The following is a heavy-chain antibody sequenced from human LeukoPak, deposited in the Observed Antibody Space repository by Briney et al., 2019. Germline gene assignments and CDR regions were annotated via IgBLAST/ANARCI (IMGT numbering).Heavy chain of an antibody. J-gene: IGHJ4*02. CDR2: ISWNSGSI. Sequence: PGGSLRLSCAASGFTFDDYAMHWVRQAPGKGLEWVSGISWNSGSIGYADSVKGRFTISRDNTKNSLYLQMNSLRAEDTALYYCAKGYTSLSTPYFDYWGQGTLVTVSS. CDR1: GFTFDDYA. D-gene: IGHD2-2*01. CDR3: AKGYTSLSTPYFDY. V-gene: IGHV3-9*01.